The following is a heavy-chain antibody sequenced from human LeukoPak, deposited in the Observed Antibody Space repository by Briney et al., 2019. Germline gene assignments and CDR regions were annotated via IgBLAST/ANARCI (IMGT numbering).Heavy chain of an antibody. V-gene: IGHV1-8*01. J-gene: IGHJ4*02. Sequence: ASVKVSCKASGYTLTSYDINWVRQATGQGLEWMGLMNPNSGNTGYAQKFQGRVTMTRNTSISTAYMELSRLRSDDTAVYYCARGRTTGIDYWGQGTLVTVSS. D-gene: IGHD4-17*01. CDR3: ARGRTTGIDY. CDR1: GYTLTSYD. CDR2: MNPNSGNT.